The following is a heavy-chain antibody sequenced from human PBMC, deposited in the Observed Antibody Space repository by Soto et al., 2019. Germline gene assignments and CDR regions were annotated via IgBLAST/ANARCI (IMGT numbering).Heavy chain of an antibody. CDR3: ARDHGMFLSYYYYGMDV. D-gene: IGHD3-10*02. V-gene: IGHV3-30-3*01. Sequence: QVQLVEPGGGVVQPGRSLTLSCAASGFTFSRFSMHWVRQAPGKGLAWVAVISYDGSNTHYAESVKGRFNISRDDSKNTVYLQMNNLRGEDSAVYYCARDHGMFLSYYYYGMDVWGQGTTVTVSS. CDR2: ISYDGSNT. CDR1: GFTFSRFS. J-gene: IGHJ6*02.